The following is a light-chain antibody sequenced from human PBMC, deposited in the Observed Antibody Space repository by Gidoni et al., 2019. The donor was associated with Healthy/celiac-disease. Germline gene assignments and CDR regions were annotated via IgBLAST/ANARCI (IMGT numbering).Light chain of an antibody. CDR2: GAS. CDR1: QSVSSN. V-gene: IGKV3-15*01. J-gene: IGKJ1*01. Sequence: IVMTQSPATLPVSPGERATLPCRASQSVSSNLAWYQQKPGQAPRLLIYGASTRATGIPARFSGSGAGTEFTLTISSLQSEDLAVYCCQRYNNWPRFGQGTKVEIK. CDR3: QRYNNWPR.